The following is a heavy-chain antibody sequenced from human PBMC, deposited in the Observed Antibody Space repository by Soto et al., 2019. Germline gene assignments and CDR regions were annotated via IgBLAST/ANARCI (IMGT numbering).Heavy chain of an antibody. CDR3: TTGIYYDILTGYHNVAY. Sequence: GGSLRLSCVASGFNLSHPWMTWVRQAAGKGLEWVGRIKSKTDGGTADYAAPVKGRATISRDDSKNTVYLQMSSLKTEDTAVYYCTTGIYYDILTGYHNVAYWGQGALVTVSS. D-gene: IGHD3-9*01. CDR2: IKSKTDGGTA. V-gene: IGHV3-15*01. CDR1: GFNLSHPW. J-gene: IGHJ4*02.